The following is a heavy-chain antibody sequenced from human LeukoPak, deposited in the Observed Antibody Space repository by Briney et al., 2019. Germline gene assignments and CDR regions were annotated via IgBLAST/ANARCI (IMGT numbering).Heavy chain of an antibody. CDR3: ARDPGYYDILTGYSRPMGFDY. D-gene: IGHD3-9*01. CDR2: ISTYNGNT. J-gene: IGHJ4*02. V-gene: IGHV1-18*01. CDR1: GYSFTTYG. Sequence: ASVKVSCKVSGYSFTTYGISWVRQAPGQGLEWMGWISTYNGNTNYAQKLQGRVTMTTDTSTSTAYMELRSLRSDDTAVYYCARDPGYYDILTGYSRPMGFDYWGQGTLVTVSS.